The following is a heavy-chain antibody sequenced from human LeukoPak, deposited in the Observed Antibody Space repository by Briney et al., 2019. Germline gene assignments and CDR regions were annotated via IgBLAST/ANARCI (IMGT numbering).Heavy chain of an antibody. V-gene: IGHV3-20*01. Sequence: RPGGSLRLSCAASGFTFDDYGMRWVRQAPGKGLEWVSGINWNCCSTGYADSVKGRFTISRDNAKNSLYLQMHSLRAEDTALYHCARVRSGNNWFDPWGQGTLVTVSS. CDR1: GFTFDDYG. J-gene: IGHJ5*02. CDR2: INWNCCST. CDR3: ARVRSGNNWFDP. D-gene: IGHD2-15*01.